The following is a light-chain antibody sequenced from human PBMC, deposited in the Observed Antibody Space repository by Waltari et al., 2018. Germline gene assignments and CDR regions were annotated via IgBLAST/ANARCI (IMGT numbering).Light chain of an antibody. V-gene: IGKV1-39*01. Sequence: DIQMTSSPSSLSASVGDRVTITCRASRSISNFLNWYQQKPGKAPNLLIYDASSLQSGVPSRFSGSGSGTDFALTITSLQPEDFATYYCQQSYSTPKTFGQGTKVEIK. CDR1: RSISNF. CDR2: DAS. CDR3: QQSYSTPKT. J-gene: IGKJ1*01.